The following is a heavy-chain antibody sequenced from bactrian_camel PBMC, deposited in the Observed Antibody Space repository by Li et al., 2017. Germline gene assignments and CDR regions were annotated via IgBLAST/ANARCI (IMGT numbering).Heavy chain of an antibody. D-gene: IGHD6*01. J-gene: IGHJ4*01. CDR1: GITFSRHD. V-gene: IGHV3S40*01. Sequence: VQLVESGGGLVQPGESLRLSCVASGITFSRHDMSWVRQAPGKEVEWVAGITSLPSLFRAASYADSVKGRFTISRDNAKDTVYLQMNSLEPEDTAMYYCAADFSWGCELTTIRSSRRVGQGTQVTVS. CDR2: ITSLPSLFRAA.